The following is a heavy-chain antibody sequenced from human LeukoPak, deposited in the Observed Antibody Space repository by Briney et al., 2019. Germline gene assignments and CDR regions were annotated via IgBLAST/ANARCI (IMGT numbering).Heavy chain of an antibody. V-gene: IGHV3-9*01. J-gene: IGHJ4*02. CDR1: GFTFDDYA. CDR3: AKATSSSWAFDY. CDR2: ISWNSGSI. Sequence: SLRLSCAAPGFTFDDYAMHWVRQAPGKGLEWVSGISWNSGSIGYADSVKGRFTISRDNAKNSLYLQMNSLRAEDTALYYCAKATSSSWAFDYWGQGTLVTVSS. D-gene: IGHD6-13*01.